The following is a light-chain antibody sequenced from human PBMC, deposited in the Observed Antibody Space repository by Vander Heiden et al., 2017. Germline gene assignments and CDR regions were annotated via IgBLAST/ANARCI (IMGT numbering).Light chain of an antibody. CDR3: QQYYSTPQT. V-gene: IGKV4-1*01. CDR2: WAS. CDR1: QSVLYSSNNKNY. J-gene: IGKJ2*01. Sequence: IAMSHSPDSLAVSLCERATIYCMSSQSVLYSSNNKNYLAWYQQKPGQPPKLLIYWASTRESGVPDRFSGSGSGTDFTLTISSLQAEDVAVYYCQQYYSTPQTFGQGTKLEIK.